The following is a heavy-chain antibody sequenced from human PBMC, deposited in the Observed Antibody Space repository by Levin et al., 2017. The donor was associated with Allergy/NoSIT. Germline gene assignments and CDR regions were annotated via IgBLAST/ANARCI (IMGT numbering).Heavy chain of an antibody. V-gene: IGHV1-2*02. J-gene: IGHJ4*02. CDR3: VRLYYDSSAYPSYDY. Sequence: ASVKVSCKASGYTFTDYYIHWVRQAPGQGLEWMGWIHPNSGGTKYAQKFQGRVTMTRDTSISTMFMELTSLRSDDTAVYYCVRLYYDSSAYPSYDYWGQGTLVTVSS. D-gene: IGHD3-22*01. CDR1: GYTFTDYY. CDR2: IHPNSGGT.